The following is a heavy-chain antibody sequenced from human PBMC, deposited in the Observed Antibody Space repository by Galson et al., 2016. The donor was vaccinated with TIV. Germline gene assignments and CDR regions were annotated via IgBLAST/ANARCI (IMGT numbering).Heavy chain of an antibody. CDR2: IYSGGTP. J-gene: IGHJ3*01. CDR1: GFAVSSNQ. D-gene: IGHD2-15*01. CDR3: ARVQESLAAVEAFDV. V-gene: IGHV3-53*01. Sequence: SLRLSCAASGFAVSSNQMNWVRQAPGKGLEWVSTIYSGGTPEYADSVKGRFIISRDTLKNTVSLQKNTLRTEDTAVYFCARVQESLAAVEAFDVWGQGTLVTVSS.